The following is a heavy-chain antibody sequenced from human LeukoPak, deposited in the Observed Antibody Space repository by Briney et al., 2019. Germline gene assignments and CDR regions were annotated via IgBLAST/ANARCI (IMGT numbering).Heavy chain of an antibody. D-gene: IGHD3-10*02. CDR2: ISSSGSTI. CDR1: GFTFSSYE. V-gene: IGHV3-48*03. J-gene: IGHJ6*04. Sequence: GGSLTLSCAASGFTFSSYEMNWLRQAPGKGREWVSYISSSGSTIYYADSVKGRFTISRDNAKNSLYLQMNSLRAEDTAVYYCAELGITMIGGVWGKGTTVTISS. CDR3: AELGITMIGGV.